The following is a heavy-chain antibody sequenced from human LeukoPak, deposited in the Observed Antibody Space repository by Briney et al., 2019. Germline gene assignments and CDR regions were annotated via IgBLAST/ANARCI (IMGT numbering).Heavy chain of an antibody. CDR2: INHSGST. J-gene: IGHJ5*02. V-gene: IGHV4-34*01. CDR3: ARTKQLWSRGSNWFDP. D-gene: IGHD5-18*01. CDR1: GGSFSGYY. Sequence: PSETLSQTCAVYGGSFSGYYWSWIRQPPGKGLEGMGEINHSGSTNYNPSLNSRVTISVYTSKNQFSLKLSSVTAADTAVYYCARTKQLWSRGSNWFDPWGQGTLVTVSS.